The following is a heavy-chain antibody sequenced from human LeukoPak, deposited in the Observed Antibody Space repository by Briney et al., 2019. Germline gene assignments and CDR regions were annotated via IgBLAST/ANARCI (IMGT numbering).Heavy chain of an antibody. CDR2: ISGSGGST. CDR1: GFTFSSYA. CDR3: AKVKDPNTGCYARWFDP. V-gene: IGHV3-23*01. D-gene: IGHD2-15*01. Sequence: GGSLRLSCAASGFTFSSYAMSWVRQAPGKGLEWVSAISGSGGSTYYADSVKGRFTISRDNSKNTMYLQMNSLRAEDTAMYYCAKVKDPNTGCYARWFDPWGQGTLVTVSS. J-gene: IGHJ5*02.